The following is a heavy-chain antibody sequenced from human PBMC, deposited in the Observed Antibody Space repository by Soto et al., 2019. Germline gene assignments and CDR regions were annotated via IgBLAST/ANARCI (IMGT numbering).Heavy chain of an antibody. D-gene: IGHD4-17*01. CDR2: FHFSGNT. V-gene: IGHV4-59*01. CDR3: ARADYPTWFER. J-gene: IGHJ5*02. CDR1: VPSMNSYY. Sequence: PSETLALTCTISVPSMNSYYWNAIRQSPWKGLEWIGYFHFSGNTKYNPSLKSRATISVATSKTQFSLKLSSVTAADTAIYSCARADYPTWFERWGQGTLVTVSS.